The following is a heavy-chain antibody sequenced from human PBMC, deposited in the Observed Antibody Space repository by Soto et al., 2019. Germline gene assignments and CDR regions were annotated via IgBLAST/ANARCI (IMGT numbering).Heavy chain of an antibody. CDR3: AKDIVLMVYAIYRS. D-gene: IGHD2-8*01. V-gene: IGHV3-23*01. CDR2: ISGSGGST. CDR1: GFTFSSYA. Sequence: GGSLRLSCAASGFTFSSYAMSWVRQAPGKGLEWVSAISGSGGSTYYADSVKGRFTISRDNSKNTLYLQMNSLRAEDTAVYYCAKDIVLMVYAIYRSWGQGTLVTVSS. J-gene: IGHJ4*02.